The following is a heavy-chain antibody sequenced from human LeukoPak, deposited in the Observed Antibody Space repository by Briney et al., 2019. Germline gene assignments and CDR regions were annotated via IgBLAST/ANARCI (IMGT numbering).Heavy chain of an antibody. CDR2: IKQDGREK. CDR1: GFTFSSYW. J-gene: IGHJ6*03. V-gene: IGHV3-7*01. Sequence: GGSLRLSCAASGFTFSSYWMSWVRQAPGKGLEWVANIKQDGREKYYVDSVKGRFIISRDNAKNSLYLQRNSLRAEDTAVYYCAREAYDDFWSGSWRYYYYMDVWGKGTTVTVSS. CDR3: AREAYDDFWSGSWRYYYYMDV. D-gene: IGHD3-3*01.